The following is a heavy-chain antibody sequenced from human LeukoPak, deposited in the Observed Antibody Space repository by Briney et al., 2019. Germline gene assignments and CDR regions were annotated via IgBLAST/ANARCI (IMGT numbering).Heavy chain of an antibody. Sequence: GASVKVSCKASGYTFTSYAMNWVRQAPGQGLEWMGWINTNTGNPTYAQGFTGRFVFSLDTSVSTAYLQISSLKAEDTAVYYCARGRVPAAIEGLWFDPWGQGTLATVSS. CDR3: ARGRVPAAIEGLWFDP. CDR1: GYTFTSYA. CDR2: INTNTGNP. D-gene: IGHD2-2*01. V-gene: IGHV7-4-1*02. J-gene: IGHJ5*02.